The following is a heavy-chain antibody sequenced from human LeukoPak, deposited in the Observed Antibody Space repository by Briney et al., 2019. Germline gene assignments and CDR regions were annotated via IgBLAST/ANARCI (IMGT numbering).Heavy chain of an antibody. CDR1: GGSFSGYY. CDR2: INHSGST. CDR3: ARPSGYSYGYFFY. J-gene: IGHJ4*02. V-gene: IGHV4-34*01. D-gene: IGHD5-18*01. Sequence: SETLSLTCAVYGGSFSGYYWSWVRQPPGKGLEWIGEINHSGSTNYHPSLKSRVTISVDTSKNQFSLKLSSVTAADTAVYYCARPSGYSYGYFFYWGQGTLVTVSS.